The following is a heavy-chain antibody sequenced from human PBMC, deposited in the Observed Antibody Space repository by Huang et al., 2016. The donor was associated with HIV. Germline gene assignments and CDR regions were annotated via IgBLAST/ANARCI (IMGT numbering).Heavy chain of an antibody. CDR1: GYSFSSYW. CDR3: ARRFSSSSGYFDY. D-gene: IGHD6-6*01. J-gene: IGHJ4*02. V-gene: IGHV5-51*01. Sequence: VQLVPSGAEVKKPGESLKISCKGSGYSFSSYWIAWVRQMPGKGLEWIGCIFPDDSDTPHSPSSEGQVTISANKSIGTAYRQWSSLKASDSAMYYCARRFSSSSGYFDYWGQGSLVTVSS. CDR2: IFPDDSDT.